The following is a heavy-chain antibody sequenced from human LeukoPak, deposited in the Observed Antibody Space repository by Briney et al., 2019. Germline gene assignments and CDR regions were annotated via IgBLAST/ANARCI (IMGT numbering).Heavy chain of an antibody. CDR2: IYYSGST. CDR3: ARGYGGVVVVAATYWFDP. CDR1: GGSISSYY. D-gene: IGHD2-15*01. J-gene: IGHJ5*02. V-gene: IGHV4-59*12. Sequence: PSQTLSLTCTVSGGSISSYYWSWIRQPPGKGLEWIGYIYYSGSTNYNPSLKSRVTISVDTSKNQFSLKLSSVTAADTAVYYCARGYGGVVVVAATYWFDPWGQGTLVTVSS.